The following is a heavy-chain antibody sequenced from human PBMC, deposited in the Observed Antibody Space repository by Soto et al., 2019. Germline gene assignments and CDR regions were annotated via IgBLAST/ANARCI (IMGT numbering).Heavy chain of an antibody. CDR3: AREYWISLFRGYYYGMDF. D-gene: IGHD3-10*02. J-gene: IGHJ6*02. Sequence: PSETLSLTCTVSGGSISSGGYYWSWIRQHPGKGLEWIGYIYYSGSTYYNPSLKSRVTISVDTSKNQFSLKLSSVTAADTAVYYCAREYWISLFRGYYYGMDFWGQGTTVPVSS. V-gene: IGHV4-31*03. CDR1: GGSISSGGYY. CDR2: IYYSGST.